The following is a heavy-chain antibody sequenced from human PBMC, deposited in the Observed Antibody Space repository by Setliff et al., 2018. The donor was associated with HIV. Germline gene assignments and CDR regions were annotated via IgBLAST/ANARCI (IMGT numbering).Heavy chain of an antibody. CDR3: ATLSWGLPRGFDN. J-gene: IGHJ4*02. Sequence: ASVKVSCKVSGKTLIEVSLHWVRQAPGKGLEWMGGFEPEEGETIYAQKFQGRVTMTEATSTDTAYMELSSLRSEDTAVYYCATLSWGLPRGFDNWGPGTLVTV. V-gene: IGHV1-24*01. D-gene: IGHD1-26*01. CDR2: FEPEEGET. CDR1: GKTLIEVS.